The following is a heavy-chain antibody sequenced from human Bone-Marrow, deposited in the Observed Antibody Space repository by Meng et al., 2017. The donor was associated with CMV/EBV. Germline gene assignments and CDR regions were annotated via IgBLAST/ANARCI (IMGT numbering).Heavy chain of an antibody. D-gene: IGHD2-8*01. CDR3: ARVRSYYFPFDY. V-gene: IGHV3-74*01. J-gene: IGHJ4*02. CDR2: INSDGSST. CDR1: GFTFSSYW. Sequence: GESLKISCAASGFTFSSYWMHWVRQAPGKGLVWVSRINSDGSSTSYADSVKGRFTISRDNAKNTLYLQMNSLRAEDTAVYYCARVRSYYFPFDYWGEATLAAFSS.